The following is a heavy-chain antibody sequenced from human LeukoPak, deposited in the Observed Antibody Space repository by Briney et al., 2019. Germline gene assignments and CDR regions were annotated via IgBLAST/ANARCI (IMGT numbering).Heavy chain of an antibody. J-gene: IGHJ6*02. V-gene: IGHV1-18*01. CDR3: ARDYDVVVVAAEGTDGMDV. CDR2: ISAYNGNT. D-gene: IGHD2-15*01. CDR1: GYTLTSYG. Sequence: GASVKVSCKASGYTLTSYGISWVRQAPGQGLEWMGWISAYNGNTNYAQKLQGRVTMTTDTSTSTAYMELRSLRSDDTAVYYCARDYDVVVVAAEGTDGMDVWGQGTTVTVSS.